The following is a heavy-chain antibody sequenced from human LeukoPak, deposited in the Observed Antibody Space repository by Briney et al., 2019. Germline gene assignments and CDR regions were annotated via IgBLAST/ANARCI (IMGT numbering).Heavy chain of an antibody. Sequence: GESLKISCEASGYSFTTYWIGWVRQAPGKGLEWISTISGRDDSTYYADSVKGRFTISRDNSKNTVYLQMNSLRAEDTAVYYCAKRAAGYYFDYWGQGTLVTVSS. CDR1: GYSFTTYW. D-gene: IGHD2-15*01. CDR2: ISGRDDST. CDR3: AKRAAGYYFDY. J-gene: IGHJ4*02. V-gene: IGHV3-23*01.